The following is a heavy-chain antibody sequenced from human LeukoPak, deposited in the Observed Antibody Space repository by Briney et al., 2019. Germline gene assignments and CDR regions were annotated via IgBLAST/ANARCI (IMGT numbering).Heavy chain of an antibody. CDR3: ARVFGGNGGLDY. Sequence: PSETLSLTCTVSGGSISSSSYYWGWIRQPPGKGLEWIGSIYYSGITYYSPSLKSRVTISVDTYKKQFSLKLSSVTAADTAVYYCARVFGGNGGLDYWGQGTLVTVSS. CDR2: IYYSGIT. V-gene: IGHV4-39*07. D-gene: IGHD4-23*01. CDR1: GGSISSSSYY. J-gene: IGHJ4*02.